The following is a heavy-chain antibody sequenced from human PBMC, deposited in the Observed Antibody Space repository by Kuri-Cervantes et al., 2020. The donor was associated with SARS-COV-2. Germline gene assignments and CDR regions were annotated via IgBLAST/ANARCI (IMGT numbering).Heavy chain of an antibody. J-gene: IGHJ1*01. Sequence: GEYLKISCAASGFTFSSYAMSWVRQAPGKGLEWVSTISGGGGSTYYADSVEGRFTISRDSSKNTLYLQMNSLSAEDTAVYYCAKDVAAGTRAPPEYFQHWGQGALVTVSS. D-gene: IGHD6-13*01. CDR1: GFTFSSYA. CDR3: AKDVAAGTRAPPEYFQH. CDR2: ISGGGGST. V-gene: IGHV3-23*01.